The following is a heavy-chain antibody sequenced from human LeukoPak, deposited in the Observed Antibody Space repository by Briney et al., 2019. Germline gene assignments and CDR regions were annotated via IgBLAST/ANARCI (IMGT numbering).Heavy chain of an antibody. J-gene: IGHJ4*02. CDR1: GGSISSSPYY. V-gene: IGHV4-39*01. CDR2: IYYRGNT. Sequence: PSETLSLTCTVSGGSISSSPYYWAWIRQPPVRGLEWIWSIYYRGNTYHNPSLKSRVTISVDTSKNKFSLSVISVTAADTAVYFCARPTTGPATQGYDSWGQGILVTVAS. D-gene: IGHD1-1*01. CDR3: ARPTTGPATQGYDS.